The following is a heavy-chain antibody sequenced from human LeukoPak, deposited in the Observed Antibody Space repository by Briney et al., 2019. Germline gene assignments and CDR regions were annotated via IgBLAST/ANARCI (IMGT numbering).Heavy chain of an antibody. D-gene: IGHD3-22*01. J-gene: IGHJ4*02. Sequence: GASVKVSCKASGGTFSSYAISWVRQAPGQGLEWMGGIIPIFGTANYAQKFQGRVTITADESTSTAYMELSSLRSEDTAVYYCASGYYDSSGYSFWGQGTLVTVSS. CDR1: GGTFSSYA. CDR3: ASGYYDSSGYSF. CDR2: IIPIFGTA. V-gene: IGHV1-69*13.